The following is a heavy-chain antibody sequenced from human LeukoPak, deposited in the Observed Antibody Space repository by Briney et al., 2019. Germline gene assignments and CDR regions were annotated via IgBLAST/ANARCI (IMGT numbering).Heavy chain of an antibody. CDR2: ISSSSSYI. J-gene: IGHJ4*02. D-gene: IGHD3-3*01. Sequence: PGGSLRLSCAASGFTFSSYSMNWVRQAPGKGLEWVSSISSSSSYIYYADSVKGRFTLSRDNAKNSLYLQMNSLRAEGTAVYYCAIDPRPDFWSGYPPHDYWGQGTLVTVSS. CDR1: GFTFSSYS. V-gene: IGHV3-21*01. CDR3: AIDPRPDFWSGYPPHDY.